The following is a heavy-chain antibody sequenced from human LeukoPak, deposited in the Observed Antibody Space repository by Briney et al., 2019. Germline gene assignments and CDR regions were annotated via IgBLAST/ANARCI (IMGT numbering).Heavy chain of an antibody. CDR3: AREGWFGELLMFG. V-gene: IGHV3-74*01. Sequence: GGSLRLSCAASGFTFSSYWMHWVRQAPGKGLVWVSRINSDGSSTSYADSVKGRFSISRDNAKNTLYLQMNSLRAEDTAVYYCAREGWFGELLMFGWGQGTLVTVSS. J-gene: IGHJ4*02. CDR2: INSDGSST. D-gene: IGHD3-10*01. CDR1: GFTFSSYW.